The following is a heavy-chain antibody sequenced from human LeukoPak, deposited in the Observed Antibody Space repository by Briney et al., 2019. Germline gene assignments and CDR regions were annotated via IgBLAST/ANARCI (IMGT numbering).Heavy chain of an antibody. CDR1: GGSISSYY. D-gene: IGHD3-22*01. CDR2: IYTSGST. CDR3: ARASSSGYFRSGAFDI. V-gene: IGHV4-4*07. Sequence: SETLSLTCTVSGGSISSYYWSWIRQPAGKGLEWIGRIYTSGSTNYNPSLKSRVTMSVDTSKNQFPLKLSSVTAADTAVYYCARASSSGYFRSGAFDIWGQGTMVTVSS. J-gene: IGHJ3*02.